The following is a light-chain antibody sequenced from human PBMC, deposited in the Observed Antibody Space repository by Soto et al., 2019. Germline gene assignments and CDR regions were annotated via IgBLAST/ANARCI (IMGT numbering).Light chain of an antibody. CDR3: QQANSFTLT. CDR1: QGISRW. V-gene: IGKV1D-12*01. Sequence: DIQMTQSPSSVSSSLGDTVTITCRASQGISRWLAWYQQKLGKAPKLLIYDASSLQSGVPSRFSGSGAGTDSTLTISRLKTEDFATYYCQQANSFTLTFGGGTKVDIK. CDR2: DAS. J-gene: IGKJ4*01.